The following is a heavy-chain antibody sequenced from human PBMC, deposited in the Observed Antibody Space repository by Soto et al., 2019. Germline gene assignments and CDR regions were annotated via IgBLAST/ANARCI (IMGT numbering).Heavy chain of an antibody. D-gene: IGHD6-13*01. CDR1: GFSFSSYA. CDR3: ARAPPRGIAAPGTWGSGMDV. V-gene: IGHV3-30-3*01. J-gene: IGHJ6*02. CDR2: ISYDGNNK. Sequence: GGSLRLSCAASGFSFSSYAMHWVRQAPGKGLEWVAVISYDGNNKYYADSVKGRVTISRDSSKNMVYLQMNSLRPEDTAVYYCARAPPRGIAAPGTWGSGMDVWGQGTTVTVSS.